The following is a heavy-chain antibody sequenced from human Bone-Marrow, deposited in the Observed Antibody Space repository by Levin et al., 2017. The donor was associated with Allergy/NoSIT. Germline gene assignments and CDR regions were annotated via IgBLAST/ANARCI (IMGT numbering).Heavy chain of an antibody. D-gene: IGHD6-19*01. V-gene: IGHV3-23*01. CDR2: ISTSGGST. Sequence: GESLKISCAASGFTFTNYAMSWARQAPGKGLEWVSIISTSGGSTYDADSVKGRFTISRDNSKNTLYLQMNSLRAEDTAVYYCTKGESGWDLGCIDYWGQGTLVTVSS. CDR1: GFTFTNYA. CDR3: TKGESGWDLGCIDY. J-gene: IGHJ4*02.